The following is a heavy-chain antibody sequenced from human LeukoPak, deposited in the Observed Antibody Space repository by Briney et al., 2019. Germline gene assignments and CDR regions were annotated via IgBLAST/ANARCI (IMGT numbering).Heavy chain of an antibody. CDR1: GFTFSSND. Sequence: GGSLRLSCVASGFTFSSNDMSWVRQAPGKGLEWVSIFSESGGRTYYAEYVKGRFTISRDNSKETLYLQVNSLRAEDTAVYYCAKADGGWGVIIKDWGQGTLVTVSS. D-gene: IGHD3-10*01. J-gene: IGHJ4*02. V-gene: IGHV3-23*01. CDR3: AKADGGWGVIIKD. CDR2: FSESGGRT.